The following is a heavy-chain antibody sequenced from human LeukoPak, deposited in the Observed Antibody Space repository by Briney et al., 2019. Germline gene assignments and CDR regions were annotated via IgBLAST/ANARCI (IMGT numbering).Heavy chain of an antibody. CDR1: GGTFSSYT. V-gene: IGHV1-69*02. CDR2: IIPILGIA. D-gene: IGHD3-3*01. J-gene: IGHJ4*02. Sequence: SVKVSCKASGGTFSSYTISWVRQAPGQGLEWMGRIIPILGIANYAQKFQGRVTTTADKSTSTAYMELSSLRSEDTAVYYCASGLRFLEWLPVDYWGQGTLVTVSS. CDR3: ASGLRFLEWLPVDY.